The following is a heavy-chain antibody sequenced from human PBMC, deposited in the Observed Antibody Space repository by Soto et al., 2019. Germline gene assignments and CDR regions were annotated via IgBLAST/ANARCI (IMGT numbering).Heavy chain of an antibody. D-gene: IGHD2-2*01. CDR1: GYSFTSYW. J-gene: IGHJ6*03. CDR2: IYPGDSDT. Sequence: PGESLKISCKGSGYSFTSYWIGWVRQMPGKGLEWMGIIYPGDSDTRYSPSFQGQVTISADKSISTAYLQWSSLKASDTAMYYCARLKSWIGHSSTSSFYYMDVWGKGTTVTVSS. V-gene: IGHV5-51*01. CDR3: ARLKSWIGHSSTSSFYYMDV.